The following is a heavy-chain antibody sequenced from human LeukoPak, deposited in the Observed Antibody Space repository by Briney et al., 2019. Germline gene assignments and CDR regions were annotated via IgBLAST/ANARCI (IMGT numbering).Heavy chain of an antibody. J-gene: IGHJ4*02. D-gene: IGHD3-22*01. CDR3: ARGLNYYDSSGYSCYFDY. Sequence: SETLSLTCTVSGGSISSSSYYWGWIRQPPGKGLEWIGSIYYSGSTYYNPSLKSRVTISVDTSKNQFSLKLSSVTAADTAVYYCARGLNYYDSSGYSCYFDYWGQGTLVTVSS. CDR1: GGSISSSSYY. V-gene: IGHV4-39*07. CDR2: IYYSGST.